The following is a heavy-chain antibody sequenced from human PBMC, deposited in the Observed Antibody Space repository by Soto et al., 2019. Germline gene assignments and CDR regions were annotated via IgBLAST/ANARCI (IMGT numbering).Heavy chain of an antibody. V-gene: IGHV4-39*01. CDR2: LYYSGST. J-gene: IGHJ4*02. CDR3: ARHHSRLSFFESNLVY. D-gene: IGHD3-3*01. CDR1: PGSISSSIYY. Sequence: SLTLSLAGTLSPGSISSSIYYCGWICHPALKGQQLSGSLYYSGSTYFKASLKCRVTVSVDTSKNQFSLYVFSVTATDTAMHYCARHHSRLSFFESNLVYWGQGALVAVST.